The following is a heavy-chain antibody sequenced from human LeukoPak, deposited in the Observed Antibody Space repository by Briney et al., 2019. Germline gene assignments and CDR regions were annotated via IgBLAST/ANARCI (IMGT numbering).Heavy chain of an antibody. J-gene: IGHJ4*02. CDR2: IKQDGSEK. CDR3: ARGIYDSGSYPPYY. V-gene: IGHV3-7*01. Sequence: PGGSLRLSCAASGFTFSRYGMSWARQAPGKGLEWVANIKQDGSEKNYVDSVKGRFTISRDNAKNSLYLQMNSLRAEDTAVYYCARGIYDSGSYPPYYWGQGTLVTVSS. D-gene: IGHD3-10*01. CDR1: GFTFSRYG.